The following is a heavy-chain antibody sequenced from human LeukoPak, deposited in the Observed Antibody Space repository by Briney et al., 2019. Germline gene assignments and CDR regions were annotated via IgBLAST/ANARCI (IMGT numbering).Heavy chain of an antibody. CDR1: GGSVSSGSYY. CDR2: IYYSGST. CDR3: ARVKYHYDYVWGSYRHLGYYFDY. D-gene: IGHD3-16*02. V-gene: IGHV4-61*01. J-gene: IGHJ4*02. Sequence: SETLSLTCTVSGGSVSSGSYYWSWIRQPPGKGLEWIGNIYYSGSTIYNPSLKSRVTISVDASKNQFSLKLSSVTAADTAVYYCARVKYHYDYVWGSYRHLGYYFDYWGQGTLVTVSS.